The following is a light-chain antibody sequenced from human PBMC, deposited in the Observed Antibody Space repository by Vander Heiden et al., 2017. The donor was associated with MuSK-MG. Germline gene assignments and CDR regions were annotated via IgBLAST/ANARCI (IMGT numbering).Light chain of an antibody. J-gene: IGLJ2*01. CDR3: SSYTSSSTLYVI. CDR1: NSDIGAYNY. Sequence: QSALTQPASVSGSPGQSITISCTGTNSDIGAYNYVSWYKQHPAKAPKLIIYDVSNRPSGLSNRFSGSKSGNTASLTISGLQAGDEADYYCSSYTSSSTLYVIFGGGTKLTVL. V-gene: IGLV2-14*01. CDR2: DVS.